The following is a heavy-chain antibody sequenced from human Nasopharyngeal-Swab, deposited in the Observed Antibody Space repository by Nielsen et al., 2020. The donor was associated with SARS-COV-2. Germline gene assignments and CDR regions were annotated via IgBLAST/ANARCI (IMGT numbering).Heavy chain of an antibody. V-gene: IGHV3-53*01. Sequence: GGSLRLSCAVSGLTVSSTYMSWVRQAPGKGLEWVSATEIGGTTHYADSVKGRFSISSDSSTNTLYLQMNNVIAEDTAVYYCARDLGGGYCTTTNCPGSWGQGTLVTVSS. CDR3: ARDLGGGYCTTTNCPGS. D-gene: IGHD2-2*01. CDR2: TEIGGTT. CDR1: GLTVSSTY. J-gene: IGHJ1*01.